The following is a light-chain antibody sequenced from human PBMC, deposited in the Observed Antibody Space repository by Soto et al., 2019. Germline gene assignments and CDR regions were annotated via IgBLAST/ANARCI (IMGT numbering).Light chain of an antibody. CDR3: QSHVV. CDR1: SSNIGSGYD. V-gene: IGLV1-40*01. J-gene: IGLJ3*02. Sequence: VLAQPPSVSGAPGQRVTISCTGSSSNIGSGYDVHWYQQFPGTAPKLLIYGNSNRPSGVPDRFSGSRSGTSASLAITGLQAEDEADYYCQSHVVFGGGTKLTVL. CDR2: GNS.